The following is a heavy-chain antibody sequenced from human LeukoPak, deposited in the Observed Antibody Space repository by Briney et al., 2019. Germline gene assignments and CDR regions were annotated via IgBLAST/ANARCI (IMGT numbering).Heavy chain of an antibody. CDR1: GGSISSYY. V-gene: IGHV4-59*01. CDR2: IYYSGST. D-gene: IGHD1-26*01. J-gene: IGHJ6*02. Sequence: SETLSLTCTVSGGSISSYYWSWIRQPPGKGLEWIGYIYYSGSTNYNPSLKSRVTISVDTSKNQFSLKLSSVTAADTAVYYCARGDSGSYSSYYYYYGMDVWGQGTTVTVPS. CDR3: ARGDSGSYSSYYYYYGMDV.